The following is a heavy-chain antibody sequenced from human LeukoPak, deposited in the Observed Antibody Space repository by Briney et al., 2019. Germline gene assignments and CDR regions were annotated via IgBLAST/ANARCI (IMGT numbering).Heavy chain of an antibody. CDR2: IWYDGSNK. CDR3: ARGKVTLDY. Sequence: GRSLRLSCAASGFTFSTYGINWVRQAPGKGLEWVAVIWYDGSNKYYADSVKGRFTISRDNSNNTLYLQMNSLRAADTAVYYCARGKVTLDYWGQGTLVTVSS. J-gene: IGHJ4*02. D-gene: IGHD2-21*02. V-gene: IGHV3-33*01. CDR1: GFTFSTYG.